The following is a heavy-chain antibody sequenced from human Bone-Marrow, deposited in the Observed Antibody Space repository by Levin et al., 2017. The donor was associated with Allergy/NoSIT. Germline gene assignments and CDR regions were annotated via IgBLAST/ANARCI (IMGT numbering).Heavy chain of an antibody. Sequence: PGGSLRLSCAASGFTFSSYGMHWVRQAPGKGLEWVAVISYDGSNKYYADSVKGRFTISRDNSKNTLYLQMNSLRAEDTAVYYCAKELSSSTSCYGDCSDAFDIWGQGTMVTVSS. J-gene: IGHJ3*02. CDR2: ISYDGSNK. V-gene: IGHV3-30*18. CDR1: GFTFSSYG. CDR3: AKELSSSTSCYGDCSDAFDI. D-gene: IGHD2-2*01.